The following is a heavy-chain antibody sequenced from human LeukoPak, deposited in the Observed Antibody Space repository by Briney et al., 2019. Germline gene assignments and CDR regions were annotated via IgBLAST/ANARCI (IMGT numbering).Heavy chain of an antibody. D-gene: IGHD6-19*01. CDR3: AKTSGWQNYFYYGMDV. CDR1: GFTFSSYG. Sequence: GGSLRLSCAASGFTFSSYGMHWVRQAPGKGLEWVAVISYDGSNKYYADSVKGRFTISRDNSKNTLYLQMNSLRAEDTAVYYCAKTSGWQNYFYYGMDVWGQGPRSPSP. J-gene: IGHJ6*02. CDR2: ISYDGSNK. V-gene: IGHV3-30*18.